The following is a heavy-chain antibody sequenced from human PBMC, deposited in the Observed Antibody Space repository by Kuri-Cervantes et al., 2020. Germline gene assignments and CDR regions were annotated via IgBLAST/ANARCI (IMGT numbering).Heavy chain of an antibody. Sequence: ASVKVSCKASGYTFTGYYIHWVRQAPGQGLEWMGWINPNTGGTNYAQKFQGRVTMTRDTSISTAYMEMSRLTSDDTAVYYCARASFYSNYRFDYWGQGTLVTVSS. D-gene: IGHD4-11*01. J-gene: IGHJ4*02. CDR3: ARASFYSNYRFDY. V-gene: IGHV1-2*02. CDR1: GYTFTGYY. CDR2: INPNTGGT.